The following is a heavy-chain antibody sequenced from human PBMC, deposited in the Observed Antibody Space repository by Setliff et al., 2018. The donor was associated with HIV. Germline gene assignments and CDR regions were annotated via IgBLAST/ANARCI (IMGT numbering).Heavy chain of an antibody. CDR2: ILNRNNKYET. CDR3: ARDPYPYADYGDWYFDL. V-gene: IGHV3-73*01. J-gene: IGHJ2*01. CDR1: GFMYSDPA. Sequence: GGSLRLSCAASGFMYSDPAIHWVRQASGKGLEWVGRILNRNNKYETAYAVSMKGRFTISRDDSKNMAYLQMDSLTAEDTAVYYCARDPYPYADYGDWYFDLWGRGTLVTVSS. D-gene: IGHD4-17*01.